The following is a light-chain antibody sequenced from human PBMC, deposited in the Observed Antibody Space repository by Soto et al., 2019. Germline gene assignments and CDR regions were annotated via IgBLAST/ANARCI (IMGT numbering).Light chain of an antibody. CDR1: QSIRSW. CDR2: DAY. Sequence: DIQMTQSPSILSASVGDRVTITCRASQSIRSWLAWYQQKPGKAPKLLIYDAYSLESGVPSRFSGRRSGTEFTLTIAGLQPEDFATYYCQQYESYSPLPVGGGTKVDIK. V-gene: IGKV1-5*01. J-gene: IGKJ4*01. CDR3: QQYESYSPLP.